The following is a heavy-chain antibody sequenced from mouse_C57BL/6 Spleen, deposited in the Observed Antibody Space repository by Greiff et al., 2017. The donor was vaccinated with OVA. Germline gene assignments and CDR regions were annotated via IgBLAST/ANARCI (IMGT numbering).Heavy chain of an antibody. CDR3: ARSYSNYGDY. J-gene: IGHJ2*01. CDR1: GYTFTSYW. V-gene: IGHV1-69*01. D-gene: IGHD2-5*01. Sequence: VQLQQSGAELVMPGASVKLSCKASGYTFTSYWMHWVKQRPGQGLEWIGEIDPSDSYTNYNQKFKGKSTLTVDKSSSTAYMQLSSLTSEDSAVYYCARSYSNYGDYWGQGTTLTVAS. CDR2: IDPSDSYT.